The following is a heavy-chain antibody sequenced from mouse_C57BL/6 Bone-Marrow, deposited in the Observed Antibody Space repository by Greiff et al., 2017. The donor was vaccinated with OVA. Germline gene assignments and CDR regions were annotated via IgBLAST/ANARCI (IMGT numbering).Heavy chain of an antibody. CDR3: ARWTPYYYYGSSYDFDY. Sequence: EVKLQQSGPELVKPGASVKISCKASGYTFTDYYMNWVKQSHGKSLEWIGGINPNNGGTSYNQKFKGKATLTVDKSSSTAYMELRSLTSEDSAVYYCARWTPYYYYGSSYDFDYWGQGTTLTVSS. V-gene: IGHV1-26*01. J-gene: IGHJ2*01. CDR1: GYTFTDYY. D-gene: IGHD1-1*01. CDR2: INPNNGGT.